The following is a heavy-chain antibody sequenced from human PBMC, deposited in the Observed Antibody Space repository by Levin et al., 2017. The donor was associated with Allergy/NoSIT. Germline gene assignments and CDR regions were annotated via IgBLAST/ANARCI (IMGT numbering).Heavy chain of an antibody. CDR2: IKTNGDST. CDR1: GFIFINDY. J-gene: IGHJ6*02. V-gene: IGHV3-64*01. CDR3: VRDFYGMDV. Sequence: AGGSLRLSCAGSGFIFINDYMHWVRQAPGKGLEYVPGIKTNGDSTYGNSVKGRFSISRDNSKNTVYLQMGSLTTEDTAVYYCVRDFYGMDVWGQGTTVTVSS.